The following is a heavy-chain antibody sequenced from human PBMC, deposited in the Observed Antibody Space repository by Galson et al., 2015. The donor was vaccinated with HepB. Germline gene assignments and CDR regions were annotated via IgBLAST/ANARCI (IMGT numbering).Heavy chain of an antibody. CDR3: ARDSGWRGELLSSGDY. Sequence: SLRLSCAASGFTFSSHAMHWVRQAPGKGLEWVAVISYDGSNKYYADSVKGRFTISRDNSKNTLYLQMNSLRAEDTAVYYCARDSGWRGELLSSGDYWGQGTLVTVSA. V-gene: IGHV3-30*04. CDR2: ISYDGSNK. D-gene: IGHD3-10*01. CDR1: GFTFSSHA. J-gene: IGHJ4*02.